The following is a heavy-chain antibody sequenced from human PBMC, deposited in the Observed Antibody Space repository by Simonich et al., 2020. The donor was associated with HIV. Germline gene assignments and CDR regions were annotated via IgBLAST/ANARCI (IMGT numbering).Heavy chain of an antibody. V-gene: IGHV4-34*01. J-gene: IGHJ3*02. CDR3: ARRPPITGRGFDI. D-gene: IGHD3-10*01. CDR2: SSNSVST. CDR1: GGSFSGYF. Sequence: QVHLQQWGAGLLKPSETLSLTCAVYGGSFSGYFWSWIRQPPGKGLEGIGESSNSVSTDYNPSLKSLVTISVDTSKNQFSLKLSSVTAADTAMYYCARRPPITGRGFDIWGQGTMVTVSS.